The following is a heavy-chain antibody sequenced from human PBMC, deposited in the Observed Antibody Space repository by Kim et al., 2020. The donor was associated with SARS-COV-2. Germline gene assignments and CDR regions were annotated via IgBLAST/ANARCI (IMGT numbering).Heavy chain of an antibody. CDR1: GDSVSTNSAV. Sequence: SQTLSLTCAISGDSVSTNSAVWYWIRQSPSRGLEWLGRTYYRSKWYNDYAASVKSRITINPDTSKNQFSLQLNSVTPDDTALYYCARRVSTTAFDIWGQGTMVTVSS. V-gene: IGHV6-1*01. CDR2: TYYRSKWYN. D-gene: IGHD1-26*01. CDR3: ARRVSTTAFDI. J-gene: IGHJ3*02.